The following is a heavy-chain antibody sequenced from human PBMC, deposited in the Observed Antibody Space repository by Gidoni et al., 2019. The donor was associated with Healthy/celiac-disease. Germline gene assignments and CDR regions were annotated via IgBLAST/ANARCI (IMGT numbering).Heavy chain of an antibody. CDR2: INHSGST. V-gene: IGHV4-34*01. Sequence: QVQLQQWGAGLLKPSETLSLTCAVYGGSFSGYYWSWIRQPPGKGLEWIGEINHSGSTNYNPSLKSRVTISVDTSKNQFSLKLSSVTAADTAVYYCARAPTYGYWGQGTLVTVSS. CDR3: ARAPTYGY. CDR1: GGSFSGYY. D-gene: IGHD2-8*01. J-gene: IGHJ4*02.